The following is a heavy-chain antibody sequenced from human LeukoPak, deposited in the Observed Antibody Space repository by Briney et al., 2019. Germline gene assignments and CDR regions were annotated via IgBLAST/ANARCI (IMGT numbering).Heavy chain of an antibody. V-gene: IGHV4-59*01. Sequence: SETLSLTCTVSGGSISSYYWSWIRQPPGKGLEWIGYIYYSGSTNYNPSLKSRVTISADTSKNQFSLKLSSVTAADTAVYYCARAKRLLWFGELLPTPAFDYWGQGTLVTVSS. CDR1: GGSISSYY. J-gene: IGHJ4*02. CDR3: ARAKRLLWFGELLPTPAFDY. CDR2: IYYSGST. D-gene: IGHD3-10*01.